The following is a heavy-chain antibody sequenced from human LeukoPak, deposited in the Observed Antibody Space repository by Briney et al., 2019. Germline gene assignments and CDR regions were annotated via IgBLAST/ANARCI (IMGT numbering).Heavy chain of an antibody. CDR2: ISAYNGNT. J-gene: IGHJ6*02. CDR3: AREAPPGQDLGMDV. V-gene: IGHV1-18*01. CDR1: GYTFTSYG. Sequence: ASVKVSCKASGYTFTSYGISWVRPAPGQGLEWMGWISAYNGNTNYAQKLQGRVTMTTDTSTSTAYMELRSLRSDDTAVYYCAREAPPGQDLGMDVWGQGTTVTVSS.